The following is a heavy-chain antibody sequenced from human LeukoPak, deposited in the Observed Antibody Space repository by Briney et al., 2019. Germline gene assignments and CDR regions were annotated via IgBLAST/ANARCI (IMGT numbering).Heavy chain of an antibody. CDR3: AKGRAIAAAGSPRFDY. Sequence: GGSLRLSCAASGFPFSSYAMSWVRQAPGKGLEWVSAISGSGGSTYYADSVKGRFTISRDNSKNTLYLQMNSLRAEDTAVYYCAKGRAIAAAGSPRFDYWGQGTLVTVSS. V-gene: IGHV3-23*01. J-gene: IGHJ4*02. D-gene: IGHD6-13*01. CDR1: GFPFSSYA. CDR2: ISGSGGST.